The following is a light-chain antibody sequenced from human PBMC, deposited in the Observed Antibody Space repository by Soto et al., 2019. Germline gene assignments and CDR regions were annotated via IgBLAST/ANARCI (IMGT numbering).Light chain of an antibody. CDR1: QSVSSN. Sequence: EIVMTQSPATLSVSPGERATLSCRASQSVSSNLAWYQQKPGQAPRLLIYGASTRATGIPARFSGSGSGTELPLTISSLQSEDFAVYYCQQYNTWPRYTFGQGTTLEIK. CDR3: QQYNTWPRYT. J-gene: IGKJ2*01. CDR2: GAS. V-gene: IGKV3-15*01.